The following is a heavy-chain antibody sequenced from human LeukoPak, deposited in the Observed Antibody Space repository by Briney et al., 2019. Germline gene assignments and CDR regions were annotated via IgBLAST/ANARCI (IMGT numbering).Heavy chain of an antibody. J-gene: IGHJ4*02. CDR1: GFTFTSSA. D-gene: IGHD3-10*01. CDR3: HSYGSGSYYPFDY. V-gene: IGHV1-2*02. CDR2: INPNSGGT. Sequence: GTSVKVSCKASGFTFTSSAMQWVRQARGQRLEWMGWINPNSGGTNYAQKFQGRVTMTRDTSISTAYMELSRLRSDDTAVYYCHSYGSGSYYPFDYWGQGTLVTVSS.